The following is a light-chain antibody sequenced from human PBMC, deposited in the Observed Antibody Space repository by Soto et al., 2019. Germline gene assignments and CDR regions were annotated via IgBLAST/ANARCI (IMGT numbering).Light chain of an antibody. V-gene: IGKV1-17*01. Sequence: DIQMTQSPSSLSASVGDRVTITCRASQDIGNDLGWYQQKPGKAPKRLIYLTSRLQSGVPSRFSGGRSGTEFTLTISSLQPEDFATYYCLQHRHFSWTFGQGTKVDIK. J-gene: IGKJ1*01. CDR3: LQHRHFSWT. CDR2: LTS. CDR1: QDIGND.